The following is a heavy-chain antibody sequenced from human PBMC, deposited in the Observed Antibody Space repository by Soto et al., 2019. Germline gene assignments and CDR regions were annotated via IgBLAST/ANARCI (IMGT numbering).Heavy chain of an antibody. V-gene: IGHV4-34*01. CDR2: INHSGST. D-gene: IGHD3-10*01. CDR1: GGSFSGYY. J-gene: IGHJ4*02. Sequence: QVQLQQWGAGLLKPSETLSLTCAVYGGSFSGYYWSWIRQPPGKGLEWIGEINHSGSTNYNPSLTMPVTISVDTSKNQFSLKLSSVTAADTAVYYCARGLQLVRGVIIRALGYFDYWGQGTLVTVSS. CDR3: ARGLQLVRGVIIRALGYFDY.